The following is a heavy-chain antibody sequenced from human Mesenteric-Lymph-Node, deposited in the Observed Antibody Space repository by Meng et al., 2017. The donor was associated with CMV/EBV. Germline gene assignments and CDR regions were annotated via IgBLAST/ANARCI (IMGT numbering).Heavy chain of an antibody. V-gene: IGHV3-21*04. CDR2: ISSCSNNT. CDR3: ARDAVRYGMDV. J-gene: IGHJ6*02. Sequence: GESLKISCAASGFTFNICSMTWVRQAPGKGLEWVASISSCSNNTLCADSLKGRFTISRDNARNSLYLEKNSLRAEDTALYYCARDAVRYGMDVWGQGTTVTVSS. CDR1: GFTFNICS.